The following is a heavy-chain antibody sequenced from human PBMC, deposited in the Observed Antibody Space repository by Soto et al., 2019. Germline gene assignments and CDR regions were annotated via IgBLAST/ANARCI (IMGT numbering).Heavy chain of an antibody. CDR1: GFSVSGNY. J-gene: IGHJ4*02. D-gene: IGHD3-10*01. CDR3: ARSMMVRGVLFDL. V-gene: IGHV3-53*01. CDR2: IYSGGSR. Sequence: EVQLVESGGGLIQPGGSLRLFCEVSGFSVSGNYMSWVRQAPGKGLDWVSVIYSGGSRYYADSVRGRFTISRDESQNTLYLQMNNLRAEDTAVYYCARSMMVRGVLFDLWGRGSLVSVS.